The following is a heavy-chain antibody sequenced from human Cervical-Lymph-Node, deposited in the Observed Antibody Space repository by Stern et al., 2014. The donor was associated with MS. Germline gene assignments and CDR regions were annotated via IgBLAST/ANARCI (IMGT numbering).Heavy chain of an antibody. CDR2: IHPNSGGT. CDR1: GYIFTDYY. J-gene: IGHJ4*01. CDR3: ARGSGTAYDLRGDY. Sequence: QVQLVQSGAEARAPGASMKVSCKASGYIFTDYYLHWVRQAPGQGLEWLGWIHPNSGGTNYAQNFQGRVTMPRDTSNSTAYMELRWLGSADTAVYYCARGSGTAYDLRGDYWGQGTLVTVSS. V-gene: IGHV1-2*02. D-gene: IGHD3-3*01.